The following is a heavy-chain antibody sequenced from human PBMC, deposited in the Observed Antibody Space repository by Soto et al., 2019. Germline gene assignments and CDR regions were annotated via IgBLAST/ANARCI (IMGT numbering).Heavy chain of an antibody. V-gene: IGHV4-34*01. CDR2: INHSGST. D-gene: IGHD6-19*01. Sequence: SETLSLTCAVYGGSFSGYYWSWIRQPPGKGLEWIGEINHSGSTNYNPSLKSRVTISVDTSKNQFSLKLSSVTAADTAVYYCARGNSSGWYGYYYYGMDVWGQGTTVTVSS. J-gene: IGHJ6*02. CDR1: GGSFSGYY. CDR3: ARGNSSGWYGYYYYGMDV.